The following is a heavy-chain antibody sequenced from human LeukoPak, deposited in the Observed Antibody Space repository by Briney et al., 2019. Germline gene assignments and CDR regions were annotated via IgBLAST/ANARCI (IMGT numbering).Heavy chain of an antibody. J-gene: IGHJ4*02. CDR2: IYYSGST. D-gene: IGHD3-22*01. CDR1: GVSISSGGYY. CDR3: ARGQIVVVPRGYFDY. Sequence: SETLSLTCTVSGVSISSGGYYWSWIRQHPGKGLEWIGYIYYSGSTYYNPSLKSRVTISVDTSKNQFSLKLSSVTAADTAVYYCARGQIVVVPRGYFDYWGQGTLVTVSS. V-gene: IGHV4-31*03.